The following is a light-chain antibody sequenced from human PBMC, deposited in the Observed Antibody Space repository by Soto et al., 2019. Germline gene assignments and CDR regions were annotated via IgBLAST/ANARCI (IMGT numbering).Light chain of an antibody. CDR3: SSYAGNNNLYV. V-gene: IGLV2-8*01. Sequence: LTQPRSVSGSPGQSVTISCTGTTNYVSWYQQHPGKAPKLMIYDVNKRPSGVPDRFSGSKSGIMASLTVSGLQAEDEADYYCSSYAGNNNLYVFGTGTKVTVL. J-gene: IGLJ1*01. CDR1: TNY. CDR2: DVN.